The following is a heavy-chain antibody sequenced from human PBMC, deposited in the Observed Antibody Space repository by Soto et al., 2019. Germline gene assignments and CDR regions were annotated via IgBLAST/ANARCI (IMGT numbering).Heavy chain of an antibody. J-gene: IGHJ5*02. Sequence: PGESLKISCTGSGYSFTSYWIGWVRQMPGKGLEWMGIIYPGDSDTRYSPSFQGQVTISADKSISTAYLQWSSLKASDTAMYYCARQALELVEFHWFDPWGQGTLVTVSS. CDR1: GYSFTSYW. D-gene: IGHD6-13*01. V-gene: IGHV5-51*01. CDR2: IYPGDSDT. CDR3: ARQALELVEFHWFDP.